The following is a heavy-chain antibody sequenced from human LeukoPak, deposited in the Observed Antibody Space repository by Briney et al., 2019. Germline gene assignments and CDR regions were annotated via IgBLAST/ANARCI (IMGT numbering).Heavy chain of an antibody. CDR3: ARDTMVRGVIITRNAEYFQH. V-gene: IGHV1-18*01. J-gene: IGHJ1*01. D-gene: IGHD3-10*01. CDR2: ISAYNGNT. CDR1: GYTFTSYG. Sequence: ASVKVSCKASGYTFTSYGISWVRQAPGQGLEWMGWISAYNGNTNYAQKLQGRVTMTTDTSTNTAYMELRSLRSDDTAVYYCARDTMVRGVIITRNAEYFQHWGQGTLVTVSS.